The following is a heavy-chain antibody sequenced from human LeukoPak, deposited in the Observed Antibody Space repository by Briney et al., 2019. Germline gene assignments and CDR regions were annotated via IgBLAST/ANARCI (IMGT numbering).Heavy chain of an antibody. CDR1: GYTFTGYY. CDR3: ARGGPDHGSGSYYNWFDP. CDR2: INPNSGGT. V-gene: IGHV1-2*02. J-gene: IGHJ5*02. D-gene: IGHD3-10*01. Sequence: ASVKVSCKASGYTFTGYYMHWVRQAPGQGLEWMGWINPNSGGTNYAQKFQGRVTMTRDTSISTAYMELSRLRSDDTAVYYCARGGPDHGSGSYYNWFDPWGQGTLVTVSS.